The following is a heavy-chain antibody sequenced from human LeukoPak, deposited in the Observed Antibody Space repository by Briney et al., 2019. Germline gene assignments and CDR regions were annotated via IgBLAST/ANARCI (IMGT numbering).Heavy chain of an antibody. CDR3: TTEVTIFGVVTPLGY. V-gene: IGHV3-15*01. D-gene: IGHD3-3*01. J-gene: IGHJ4*02. CDR2: IKGKTDGGTT. Sequence: GSLRLSCAASGFTFSNAWMSWVRQAPGKGLEWVGRIKGKTDGGTTDYAAPVKGRFTISRDDSKNTLYLQMNSLKTEDTAVYYCTTEVTIFGVVTPLGYWGQGTLVTVSS. CDR1: GFTFSNAW.